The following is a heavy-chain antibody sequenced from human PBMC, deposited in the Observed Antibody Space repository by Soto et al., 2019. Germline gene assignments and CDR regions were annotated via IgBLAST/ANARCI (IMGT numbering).Heavy chain of an antibody. V-gene: IGHV1-3*01. CDR2: INAGNGNT. J-gene: IGHJ4*02. D-gene: IGHD6-19*01. Sequence: QVQLVQSGAEVKKPGASVKVSCKASGYTFTSYAMHWVRQAPGQRREWMGWINAGNGNTKYSQKFQGRVTITRDTSASTAYMELSSLRSEDTAVYYCARGGIAVAGLGYWGQGTLVTVSS. CDR3: ARGGIAVAGLGY. CDR1: GYTFTSYA.